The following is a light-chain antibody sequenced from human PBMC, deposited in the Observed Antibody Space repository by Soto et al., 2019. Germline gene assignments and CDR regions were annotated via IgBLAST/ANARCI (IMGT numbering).Light chain of an antibody. V-gene: IGKV1-5*01. CDR1: QRISSW. CDR2: DAS. J-gene: IGKJ4*01. Sequence: IQMTQSPSTLSASLGDRVTITCRASQRISSWLAWYQQKPGKAPKLLIYDASNLESGVPSRLSGRGSGTEFTLTISRLEPEDFAVYYCQQYGSSPQRLTFGGGTKVDIK. CDR3: QQYGSSPQRLT.